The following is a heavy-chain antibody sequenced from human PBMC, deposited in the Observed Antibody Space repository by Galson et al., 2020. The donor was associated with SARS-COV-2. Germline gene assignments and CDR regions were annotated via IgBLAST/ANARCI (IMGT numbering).Heavy chain of an antibody. CDR2: IYYSGST. V-gene: IGHV4-59*01. J-gene: IGHJ4*02. CDR1: GGSISSYY. D-gene: IGHD6-19*01. Sequence: SETLSLTCTVSGGSISSYYWSWIRQPPGKGLEWIGYIYYSGSTNYNPSLKSRVTISVDTSKNQFSLKLSSVTAADTAVYYCASSPKSSGWYPPLGYWGQGTLVTVSS. CDR3: ASSPKSSGWYPPLGY.